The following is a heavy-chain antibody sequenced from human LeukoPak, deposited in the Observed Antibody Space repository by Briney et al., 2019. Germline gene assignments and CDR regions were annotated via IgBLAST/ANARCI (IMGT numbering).Heavy chain of an antibody. CDR1: GYTFTSYG. J-gene: IGHJ4*02. CDR2: ISAYNGNT. D-gene: IGHD6-6*01. V-gene: IGHV1-18*01. Sequence: GASVKVSCKASGYTFTSYGISWVRQAPGQGLEWMGWISAYNGNTNYAQKLQGRVTMTTDTSTSTAYMELRSLRSDDTAVYYCARDRSIAARPPLGYWGQGTLVTVSS. CDR3: ARDRSIAARPPLGY.